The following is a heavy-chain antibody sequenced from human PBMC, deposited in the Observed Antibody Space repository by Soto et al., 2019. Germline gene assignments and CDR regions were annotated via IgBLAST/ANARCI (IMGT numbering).Heavy chain of an antibody. CDR1: GFTFSSYA. D-gene: IGHD4-17*01. CDR3: AKSSGDYYYYYGMDV. V-gene: IGHV3-23*01. Sequence: GGSLRLSCAASGFTFSSYAMGWVRQAPGKGLEWVSAISGSGGSTFYADSVKGRFTVSRDNSKNTVYLQMNSLGAEDTAVYYCAKSSGDYYYYYGMDVWGQGTTVTVSS. J-gene: IGHJ6*02. CDR2: ISGSGGST.